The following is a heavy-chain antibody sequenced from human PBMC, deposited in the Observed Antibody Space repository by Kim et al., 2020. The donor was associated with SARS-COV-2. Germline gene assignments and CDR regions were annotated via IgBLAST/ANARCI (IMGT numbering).Heavy chain of an antibody. CDR3: AGMNWNDGEDY. V-gene: IGHV4-39*01. Sequence: SETLSLTCTVSGGSISSSSYYWGWIRQPPGKGLEWIGSIYDSGSTYYNPSLKSRVTISVDTSKNQFSLKLSSVTAADTAVYYCAGMNWNDGEDYWGQGTLVTVSS. D-gene: IGHD1-1*01. CDR2: IYDSGST. CDR1: GGSISSSSYY. J-gene: IGHJ4*02.